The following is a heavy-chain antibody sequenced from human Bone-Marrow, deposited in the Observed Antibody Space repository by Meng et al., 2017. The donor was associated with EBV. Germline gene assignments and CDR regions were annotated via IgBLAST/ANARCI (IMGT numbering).Heavy chain of an antibody. CDR2: MYYTGGT. D-gene: IGHD6-19*01. Sequence: QVQLQESGPXLVKPXXXLSLTCNVSGASISTSSSYWGWIRQPPGKGLEWIGSMYYTGGTYYNPSLNSRVTISLETAKNQFSLRLTSVTAADTAVYYCARSDSSGSSHPFDHWGQGTLVTVSS. CDR1: GASISTSSSY. J-gene: IGHJ4*02. V-gene: IGHV4-39*01. CDR3: ARSDSSGSSHPFDH.